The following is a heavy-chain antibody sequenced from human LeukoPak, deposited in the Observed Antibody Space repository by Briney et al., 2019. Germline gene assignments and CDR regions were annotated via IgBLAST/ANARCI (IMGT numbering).Heavy chain of an antibody. V-gene: IGHV3-21*01. CDR3: ARVMGATPDY. Sequence: RGFLRLSCAASGFTFSSYSMNWVRQAPGKGLEWVSSISSSSSYIYYADSVKGRFTISRDNAKNSLYLQMNSLRAEDTAVYYCARVMGATPDYWGQGTLVTVSS. J-gene: IGHJ4*02. D-gene: IGHD1-26*01. CDR2: ISSSSSYI. CDR1: GFTFSSYS.